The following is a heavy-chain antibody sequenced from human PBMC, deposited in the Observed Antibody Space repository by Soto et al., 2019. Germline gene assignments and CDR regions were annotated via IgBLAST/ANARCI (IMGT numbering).Heavy chain of an antibody. CDR3: ARGFLEGGPSRLYGMDV. D-gene: IGHD3-3*01. V-gene: IGHV1-69*01. CDR2: IIPIFGTA. Sequence: QVQLVQSGAEVKKPGSSLKVSCKASGGTFSSYAISWVRQAPGQGREWMGGIIPIFGTANYAQKFQGRVTITADESTSTAYMELSSLRSEDTAVYYCARGFLEGGPSRLYGMDVWGQGTTVTVSS. CDR1: GGTFSSYA. J-gene: IGHJ6*02.